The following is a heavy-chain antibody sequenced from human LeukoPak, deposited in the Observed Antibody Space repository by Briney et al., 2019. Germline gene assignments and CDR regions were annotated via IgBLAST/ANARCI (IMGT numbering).Heavy chain of an antibody. J-gene: IGHJ3*02. D-gene: IGHD3/OR15-3a*01. Sequence: PSETLSPTCTVSGGSISSYYWSWIRQPPGKGLEWIGYIYYSGSTNYNPSLKSRVTISVDTSKNQFSLKLSSVTAADTAVYYCARSRVGHDAFDIWGQGTMVTVSS. CDR1: GGSISSYY. V-gene: IGHV4-59*08. CDR2: IYYSGST. CDR3: ARSRVGHDAFDI.